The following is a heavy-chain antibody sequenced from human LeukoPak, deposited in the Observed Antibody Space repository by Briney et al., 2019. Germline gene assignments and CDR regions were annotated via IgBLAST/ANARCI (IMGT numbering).Heavy chain of an antibody. V-gene: IGHV4-34*01. CDR3: AKVQKGGLGVFDAFDI. J-gene: IGHJ3*02. Sequence: PSETLSLTCAVYGGSFSGYYWSWIRQPPGKGLEWIGEINHSGSTNYNPSLKSRVTISVDTSKNQFSLKLSSVTAADTAVYYCAKVQKGGLGVFDAFDIWGQGTMVTVSS. CDR1: GGSFSGYY. CDR2: INHSGST. D-gene: IGHD3-16*01.